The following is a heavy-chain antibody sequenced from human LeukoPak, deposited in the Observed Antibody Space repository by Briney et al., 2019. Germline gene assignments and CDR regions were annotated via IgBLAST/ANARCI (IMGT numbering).Heavy chain of an antibody. Sequence: PGRSLRLPCAASGFTFSNYAIHWVRQAPGKGLDWVAVISDDGRDKYYADSVKGRFTISRDKSTLYLQMNSLRAEDTALYYCARGGINMADYWGQGTLVTVSS. V-gene: IGHV3-30*04. CDR3: ARGGINMADY. J-gene: IGHJ4*02. CDR2: ISDDGRDK. D-gene: IGHD5-24*01. CDR1: GFTFSNYA.